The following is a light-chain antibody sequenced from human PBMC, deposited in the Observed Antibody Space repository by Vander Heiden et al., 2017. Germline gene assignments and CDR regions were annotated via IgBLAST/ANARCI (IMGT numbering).Light chain of an antibody. CDR2: GKN. J-gene: IGLJ2*01. V-gene: IGLV3-19*01. Sequence: SSELTQDPAVSVVLGQTVRITSQGDSLRNYYASWYQQKPGQAPVLVIYGKNNRPSGIPDRFSGSSSGNTASLTITGAQAEDEADYYCNSRDSSGNHVVFGGGTKLTVL. CDR1: SLRNYY. CDR3: NSRDSSGNHVV.